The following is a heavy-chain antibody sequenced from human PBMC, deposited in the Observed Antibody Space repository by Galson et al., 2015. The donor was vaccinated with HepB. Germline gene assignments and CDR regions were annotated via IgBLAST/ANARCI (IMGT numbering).Heavy chain of an antibody. V-gene: IGHV4-39*01. D-gene: IGHD3-10*01. CDR2: IHYSGNT. CDR1: GGSISSGSYY. CDR3: ARHQMVWGVISALDI. J-gene: IGHJ3*02. Sequence: SETLSLTCTLSGGSISSGSYYWGWIRQPPGEGLEWIGTIHYSGNTYYNPFLKSRITISPDTSKNQFSLKLSSVTAADTAVYYCARHQMVWGVISALDIWGQGTMVIVS.